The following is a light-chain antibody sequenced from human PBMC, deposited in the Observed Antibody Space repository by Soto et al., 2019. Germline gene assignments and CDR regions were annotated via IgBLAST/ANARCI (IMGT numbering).Light chain of an antibody. CDR1: QSVSSY. V-gene: IGKV3-11*01. CDR2: DAS. CDR3: QQRSNWPQIT. J-gene: IGKJ5*01. Sequence: EIVLTQSPATLSLSPGERATLSCRASQSVSSYLAWYQQKPGQAPRLLIYDASNRATGIPARFSGSGSGTDFTHSISSLEPEDFAVYYGQQRSNWPQITFGQGTRLEIK.